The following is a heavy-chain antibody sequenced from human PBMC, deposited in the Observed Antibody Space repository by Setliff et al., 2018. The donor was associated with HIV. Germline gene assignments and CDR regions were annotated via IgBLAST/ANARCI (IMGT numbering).Heavy chain of an antibody. CDR3: AGRDGYNRYYFDF. V-gene: IGHV4-34*01. CDR2: LYYSGNT. CDR1: GGSFSGYY. D-gene: IGHD5-12*01. Sequence: SETLSLTCAVYGGSFSGYYWGWIRQPPGKGLEWIASLYYSGNTYYNPSLTSRVTILVDTSKNQFSLKVTSVTAADTAVYYCAGRDGYNRYYFDFWGQGTLVTVSS. J-gene: IGHJ4*02.